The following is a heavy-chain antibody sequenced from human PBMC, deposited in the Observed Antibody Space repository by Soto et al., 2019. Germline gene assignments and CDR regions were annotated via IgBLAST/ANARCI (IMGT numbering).Heavy chain of an antibody. Sequence: SETLSLTCTVSGGSISSGDYYWSWIRQPPGKGLEWIGYIYYTGSTYYNPSLKSRVSVSVDTSKNQFSLKLSSVTAADTAVYYCARLAISSGFDYWGQGTLVTVSS. D-gene: IGHD6-19*01. V-gene: IGHV4-30-4*01. CDR1: GGSISSGDYY. J-gene: IGHJ4*02. CDR3: ARLAISSGFDY. CDR2: IYYTGST.